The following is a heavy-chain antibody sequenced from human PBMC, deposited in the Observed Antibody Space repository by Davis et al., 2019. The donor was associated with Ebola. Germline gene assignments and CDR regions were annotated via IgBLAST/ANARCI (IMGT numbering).Heavy chain of an antibody. CDR1: GFTFSDYY. CDR2: ISSSSSYT. D-gene: IGHD6-19*01. J-gene: IGHJ4*02. V-gene: IGHV3-11*06. Sequence: AGSLRLSCAASGFTFSDYYMSWIRQAPGKGLEWVSYISSSSSYTNYADSVKGRFTISRDNAKNSLYLQMNSLRAEDTAVYYCARVGSGWVSYYFDYWGQGTLVTVSS. CDR3: ARVGSGWVSYYFDY.